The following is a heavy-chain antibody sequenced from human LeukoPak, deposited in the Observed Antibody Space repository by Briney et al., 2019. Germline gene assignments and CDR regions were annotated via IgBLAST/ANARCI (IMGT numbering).Heavy chain of an antibody. D-gene: IGHD4-17*01. Sequence: GGSLRLSCAASGFTFSSYSMNWVRQAPGKGLEWVSSISSSSSYIYYADSVKGRFTISRDNAKNSLYLQMNSLRAEDTAVYYCAREPPMTTVTKTDYWGQGTLVTVSS. J-gene: IGHJ4*02. CDR2: ISSSSSYI. CDR3: AREPPMTTVTKTDY. V-gene: IGHV3-21*01. CDR1: GFTFSSYS.